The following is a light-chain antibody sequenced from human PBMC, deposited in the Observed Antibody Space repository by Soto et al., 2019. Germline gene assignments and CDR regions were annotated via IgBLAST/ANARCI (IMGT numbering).Light chain of an antibody. V-gene: IGKV1-39*01. CDR1: QSISSY. CDR2: AAS. CDR3: QQSYNTPRT. J-gene: IGKJ1*01. Sequence: IPMAHSPASLSAYIGDRGTITCRASQSISSYLNWYQQKPGKAPKLLIYAASSLQSGVPSRFSGSGSGADFTLTINSLQPEDSAAYYCQQSYNTPRTFGLRAMV.